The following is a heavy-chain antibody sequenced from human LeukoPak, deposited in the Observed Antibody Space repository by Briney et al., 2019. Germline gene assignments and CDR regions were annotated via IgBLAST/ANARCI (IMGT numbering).Heavy chain of an antibody. Sequence: GGSLRLSCAASGFTFSSYAMHWVRQAPGKGLEWVAVISYDGSNKYYADSVKGRFTISRDNSKNTLYLQMNSLRAEDTAVYYCAREWLEGGFDYWGQGTLVTVSS. D-gene: IGHD6-19*01. V-gene: IGHV3-30*01. CDR2: ISYDGSNK. CDR1: GFTFSSYA. CDR3: AREWLEGGFDY. J-gene: IGHJ4*02.